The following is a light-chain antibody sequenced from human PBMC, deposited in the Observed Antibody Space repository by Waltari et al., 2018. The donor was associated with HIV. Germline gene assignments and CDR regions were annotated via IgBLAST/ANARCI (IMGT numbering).Light chain of an antibody. Sequence: QSVLTQPPSVSAAPGQKVTISCSGSSSNIGNNYVSWYQQRPGTAPKLLIYDNNKRPARIPDRVSGSKAGTSATLGITGLQTGDEADYYGGTWDSSLSAGHWVFGGGTKLTVL. J-gene: IGLJ3*02. CDR3: GTWDSSLSAGHWV. V-gene: IGLV1-51*01. CDR2: DNN. CDR1: SSNIGNNY.